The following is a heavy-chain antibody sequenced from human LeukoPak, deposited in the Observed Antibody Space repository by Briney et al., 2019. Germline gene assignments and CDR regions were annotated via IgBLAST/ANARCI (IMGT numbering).Heavy chain of an antibody. CDR3: ARVRDFWSGFDI. V-gene: IGHV3-7*01. CDR2: IKQDGSEK. CDR1: GFTFSSYW. D-gene: IGHD3-3*01. J-gene: IGHJ3*02. Sequence: GGSLRLSCAASGFTFSSYWMSWVRQAPGKVLEWVANIKQDGSEKYYVDSVKGRFTISRDNAKNSLYLQMSSLRAEETAVYYCARVRDFWSGFDIWGQGTMVTVSS.